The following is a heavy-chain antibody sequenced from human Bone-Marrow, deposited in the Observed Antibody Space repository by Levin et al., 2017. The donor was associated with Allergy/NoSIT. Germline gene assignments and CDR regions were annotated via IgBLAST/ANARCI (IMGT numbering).Heavy chain of an antibody. CDR2: IYYSGST. Sequence: SQTLSLTCTVSGGSISSSSYYWGWIRQPPGKGLEWIGSIYYSGSTYYNPSLKSRVTISVDTSKNQFSLKLSSVTAADTAVYYCASIFRGWLRYFDWLSDDYYYDYMDVWGKGTTVTVSS. CDR1: GGSISSSSYY. CDR3: ASIFRGWLRYFDWLSDDYYYDYMDV. J-gene: IGHJ6*03. V-gene: IGHV4-39*01. D-gene: IGHD3-9*01.